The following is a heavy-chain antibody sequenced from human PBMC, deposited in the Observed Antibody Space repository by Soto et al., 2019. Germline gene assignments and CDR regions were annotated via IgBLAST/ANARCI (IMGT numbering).Heavy chain of an antibody. CDR3: ARRRPGELYDY. J-gene: IGHJ4*02. CDR1: GGSISTYY. CDR2: IYYSGST. V-gene: IGHV4-59*12. D-gene: IGHD1-26*01. Sequence: QVQLQESGPGLVKPSETLSLTCTVSGGSISTYYWSWIRQPPGKGLEWVGYIYYSGSTNYNPSLMHRLTISVDTSNNQFYRKLSPITDADTAVYYCARRRPGELYDYWGQGTLVTVSS.